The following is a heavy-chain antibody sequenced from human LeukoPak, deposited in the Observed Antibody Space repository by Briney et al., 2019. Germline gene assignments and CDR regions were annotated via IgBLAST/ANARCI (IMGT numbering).Heavy chain of an antibody. CDR1: GFTFSSYG. CDR3: AKDGGYSSSPLDY. V-gene: IGHV3-30*18. J-gene: IGHJ4*02. CDR2: ISYDGSNK. D-gene: IGHD6-6*01. Sequence: GGSLRLSCAASGFTFSSYGMHWVRQAPGKGLEWVAVISYDGSNKYYADSVKGRFTISRDNSKNTLYLQMNSPRAEDTAVYYCAKDGGYSSSPLDYWGQGTLVTVSS.